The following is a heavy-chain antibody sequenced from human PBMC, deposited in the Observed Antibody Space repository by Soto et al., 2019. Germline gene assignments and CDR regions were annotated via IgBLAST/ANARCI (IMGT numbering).Heavy chain of an antibody. CDR3: TRQSSYYGSGSYYTTTTAYNWFDP. D-gene: IGHD3-10*01. V-gene: IGHV3-73*01. CDR2: IRSKANSYAT. CDR1: GFTFSGSA. J-gene: IGHJ5*02. Sequence: PGGSLRLSCAASGFTFSGSAMHWVRQASGKGLEWVGRIRSKANSYATAYAASVKGRFTISRDDSKNTAYLQMNSLKTEDTAVYYCTRQSSYYGSGSYYTTTTAYNWFDPWGQGTLVTVSS.